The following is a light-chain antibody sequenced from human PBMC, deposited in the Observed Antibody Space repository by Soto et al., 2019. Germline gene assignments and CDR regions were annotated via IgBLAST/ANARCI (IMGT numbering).Light chain of an antibody. V-gene: IGKV3-20*01. CDR1: QSVSNSY. CDR3: QQYGRSPTT. Sequence: EIVLTQSPGTLSLSPGERATLSCRASQSVSNSYLAWYQQKPGQAPRLLIYDASTRATGIPDRFSGSGSGTDFTLTISRLEPEDFAVYYCQQYGRSPTTFGQGTKLEIK. J-gene: IGKJ2*01. CDR2: DAS.